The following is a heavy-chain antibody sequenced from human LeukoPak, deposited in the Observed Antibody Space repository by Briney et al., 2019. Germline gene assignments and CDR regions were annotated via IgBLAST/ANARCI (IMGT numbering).Heavy chain of an antibody. CDR3: AKQAAYADHDLYDY. J-gene: IGHJ4*02. CDR1: GFSFSSYG. CDR2: ISYDGSNK. V-gene: IGHV3-30*18. Sequence: GGSLRLSCAPSGFSFSSYGIHWVRQAPGKGLEWVAFISYDGSNKHYADSVKGRFTISRDNSKNALYVQMNSLRAEDTAVYYCAKQAAYADHDLYDYWGERTLVTVSS.